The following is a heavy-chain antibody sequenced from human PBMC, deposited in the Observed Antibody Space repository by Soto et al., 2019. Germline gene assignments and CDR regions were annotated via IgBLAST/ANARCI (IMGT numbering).Heavy chain of an antibody. CDR2: IIPILGIA. Sequence: QVQLVQSGAEVKKPGSSVKVSCKASGGTFSSYTISWVRQAPGQGLEWMGRIIPILGIANYAQKFQGRVTITADKSTSTAYMELSSLRSEDTAVYYCARDLRGDGVIDPWGQGTLVTVSS. CDR1: GGTFSSYT. J-gene: IGHJ5*02. CDR3: ARDLRGDGVIDP. V-gene: IGHV1-69*08. D-gene: IGHD3-3*01.